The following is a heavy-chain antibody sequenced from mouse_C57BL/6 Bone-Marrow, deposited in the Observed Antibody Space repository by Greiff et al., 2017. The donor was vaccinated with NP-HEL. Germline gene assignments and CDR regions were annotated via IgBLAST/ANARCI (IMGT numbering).Heavy chain of an antibody. CDR3: ARFGSNYFDY. Sequence: EVQLQQSGPELVKPGASVKISCKASGYTFTDYYMNWVKQSPGKSLEWIGDINPNNGGTSYNQKFKGKATLTVDKSSSTAYMELRSLTSEDSAVYYCARFGSNYFDYWGQGTTLTVSS. J-gene: IGHJ2*01. D-gene: IGHD1-1*01. CDR1: GYTFTDYY. V-gene: IGHV1-26*01. CDR2: INPNNGGT.